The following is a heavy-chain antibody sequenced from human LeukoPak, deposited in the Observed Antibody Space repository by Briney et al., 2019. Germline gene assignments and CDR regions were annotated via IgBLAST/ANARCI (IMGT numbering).Heavy chain of an antibody. CDR2: ISSSGSTI. Sequence: GGSLRLSCAASGFTFSSYSMNWVRQAPGKGLEWVSYISSSGSTIYYADSVKGRFTISRDNAKNSLYLQMNSLRAEDTAVYYCARAFYDFLTGYPAYFDYWGQGTLVTVSS. CDR3: ARAFYDFLTGYPAYFDY. V-gene: IGHV3-48*04. D-gene: IGHD3-9*01. CDR1: GFTFSSYS. J-gene: IGHJ4*02.